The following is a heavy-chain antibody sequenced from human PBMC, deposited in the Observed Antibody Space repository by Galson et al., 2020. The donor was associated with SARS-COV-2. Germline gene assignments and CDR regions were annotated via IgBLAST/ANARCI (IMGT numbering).Heavy chain of an antibody. CDR1: GGSLSNSDW. D-gene: IGHD2-8*01. CDR3: ARLATGYCTNGVCYPNNYCFGS. V-gene: IGHV4-4*02. J-gene: IGHJ4*02. CDR2: ISHSGNT. Sequence: SETLSLTCAVSGGSLSNSDWWSWVRQPPGQGLEWIGEISHSGNTKYSPSLKSRVTMLVDKSRNQFSLSLSSLTAADTAVYYCARLATGYCTNGVCYPNNYCFGSWGQGTLVTVSS.